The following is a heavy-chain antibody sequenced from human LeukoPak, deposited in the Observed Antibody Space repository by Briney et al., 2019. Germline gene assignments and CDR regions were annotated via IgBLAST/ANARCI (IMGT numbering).Heavy chain of an antibody. Sequence: TGGSLRLSCAASGFTFSSYGMHWVRQAPGKGLEWVAVIWYDGSNKYYADSVKGRFTISRDNSKNTLYLQMNSLRAEDTAVYYCARDTGGQLWSSGDFDYWGQGTLVTVSS. J-gene: IGHJ4*02. CDR3: ARDTGGQLWSSGDFDY. D-gene: IGHD5-18*01. CDR2: IWYDGSNK. V-gene: IGHV3-33*01. CDR1: GFTFSSYG.